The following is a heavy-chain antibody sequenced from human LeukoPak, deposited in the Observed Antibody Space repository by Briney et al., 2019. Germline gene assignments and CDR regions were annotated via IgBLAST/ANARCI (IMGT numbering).Heavy chain of an antibody. CDR2: INAGNGNT. J-gene: IGHJ3*02. Sequence: ASVRVSCKASGYTFTSYAMHWVRQAPGQRLEWMGWINAGNGNTKYSQKFQGRVTITRDTSASTAYMELSSLRSEDTAVYYCARTAMVRGVPSDAFDIWGQGTMVTVSS. V-gene: IGHV1-3*01. CDR3: ARTAMVRGVPSDAFDI. D-gene: IGHD3-10*01. CDR1: GYTFTSYA.